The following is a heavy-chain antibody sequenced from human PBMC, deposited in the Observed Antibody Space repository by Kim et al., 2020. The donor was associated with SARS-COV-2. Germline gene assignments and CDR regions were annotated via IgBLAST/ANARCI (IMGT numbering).Heavy chain of an antibody. Sequence: SETLSLTCTVSGGSISSSSYYWGWIRQPPGKGLEWIGSIYYSGSTYYNPSLKSRVTISVDTSKNQFSLKLSSVTAADTAVYYCARELSHIVGAPGVWFDPWGQGTLVTVSS. D-gene: IGHD1-26*01. J-gene: IGHJ5*02. CDR3: ARELSHIVGAPGVWFDP. CDR2: IYYSGST. V-gene: IGHV4-39*07. CDR1: GGSISSSSYY.